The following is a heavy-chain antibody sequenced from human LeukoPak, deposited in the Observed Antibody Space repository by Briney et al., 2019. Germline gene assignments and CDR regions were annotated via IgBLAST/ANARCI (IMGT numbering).Heavy chain of an antibody. D-gene: IGHD2-2*01. J-gene: IGHJ5*02. V-gene: IGHV4-4*07. CDR3: ARIVVVPAATENWFDP. Sequence: SETLSLTCTVSGGSISSYYWSWIRQPAGKGLEWIGRIYTSGSTNYNPSLKSRVTMSVDTSKNQFSLKLSSVTAADTAVYYCARIVVVPAATENWFDPWGQGTLVTVSS. CDR1: GGSISSYY. CDR2: IYTSGST.